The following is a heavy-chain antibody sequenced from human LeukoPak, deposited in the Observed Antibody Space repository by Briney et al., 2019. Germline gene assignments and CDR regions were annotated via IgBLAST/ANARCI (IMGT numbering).Heavy chain of an antibody. Sequence: PGGPPRLSCAVSGFTFSSYAMSWVRQAPGKGLEWVSTIRGSGDNTYYADSVRGRFTISRDNSKNTLYLQMNSLRAEDTAIYYCAKVSWANYFDYWGQGTLVTVSS. J-gene: IGHJ4*02. CDR1: GFTFSSYA. CDR2: IRGSGDNT. V-gene: IGHV3-23*01. CDR3: AKVSWANYFDY. D-gene: IGHD6-13*01.